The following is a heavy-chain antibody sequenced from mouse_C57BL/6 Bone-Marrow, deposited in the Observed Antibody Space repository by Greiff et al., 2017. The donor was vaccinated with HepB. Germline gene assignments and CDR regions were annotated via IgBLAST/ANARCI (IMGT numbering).Heavy chain of an antibody. CDR1: GYTFTDYE. Sequence: QVQLKQSGAELVRPGASVTLSCKASGYTFTDYEMHWVKQTPVHGLEWIGAIDPETGGTAYNQKFKGKAILTADKSSSTAYMELRSLTSEDSAVYYCTRPPYYYGKGDWYFDVWGTGTTVTVSS. V-gene: IGHV1-15*01. D-gene: IGHD1-1*01. CDR3: TRPPYYYGKGDWYFDV. J-gene: IGHJ1*03. CDR2: IDPETGGT.